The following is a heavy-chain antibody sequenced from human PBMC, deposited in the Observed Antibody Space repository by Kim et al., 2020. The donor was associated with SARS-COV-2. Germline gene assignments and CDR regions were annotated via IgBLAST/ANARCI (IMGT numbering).Heavy chain of an antibody. CDR1: GFTFSDYY. D-gene: IGHD6-19*01. CDR2: ISSSGSTI. J-gene: IGHJ2*01. V-gene: IGHV3-11*04. CDR3: AREVIRPDSSGWSKGGYWYFDL. Sequence: GGSLRLSCAASGFTFSDYYMSWIRQAPGKGLEWVSYISSSGSTIYYADSVKGRFTISRDNAKNSLYLQMNSLRAEDTAVYYCAREVIRPDSSGWSKGGYWYFDLWGRGTLVTVSS.